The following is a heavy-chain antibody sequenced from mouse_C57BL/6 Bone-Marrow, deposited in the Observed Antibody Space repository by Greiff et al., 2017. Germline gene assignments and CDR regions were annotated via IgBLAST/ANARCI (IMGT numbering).Heavy chain of an antibody. CDR1: EYAFPSHD. D-gene: IGHD1-1*01. V-gene: IGHV5-2*01. J-gene: IGHJ1*03. CDR2: INSAGGST. Sequence: DVQLQESGGGLVQPGESLKLSCESNEYAFPSHDMSWVRQTPEKRLELVAAINSAGGSTYYPDTMERRFILSRDNTRRTLYLKMSSLRTEDAAVDYCARATVPYWYFDVWGTGTTVSVS. CDR3: ARATVPYWYFDV.